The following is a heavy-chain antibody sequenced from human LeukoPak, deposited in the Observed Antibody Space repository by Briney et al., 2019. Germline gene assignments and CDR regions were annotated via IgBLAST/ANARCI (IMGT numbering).Heavy chain of an antibody. CDR2: IRSDGSNT. Sequence: GGSLRLSCAASGFTFSGYWMHWVRQAPGKGLAWVSVIRSDGSNTTYADSVKGRFTISRDNAKNSLYLQMNSLRDEDTAVYYCVRDHYYSFDYWGQGTLVTVSS. J-gene: IGHJ4*02. CDR1: GFTFSGYW. D-gene: IGHD2/OR15-2a*01. CDR3: VRDHYYSFDY. V-gene: IGHV3-74*01.